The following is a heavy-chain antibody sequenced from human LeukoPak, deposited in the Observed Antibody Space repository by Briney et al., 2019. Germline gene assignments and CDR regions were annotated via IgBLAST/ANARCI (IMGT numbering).Heavy chain of an antibody. J-gene: IGHJ4*02. CDR3: ARGRGSGSYDYFDY. Sequence: TNTNYYWAWIRQAPGKGLEWVSYISSSSSYTNYADSVKGRLTISRDNAKNSLYLQMNSLRAEDTAVYYCARGRGSGSYDYFDYWGQGTLVTVSS. D-gene: IGHD3-10*01. CDR1: TNTNYY. V-gene: IGHV3-11*05. CDR2: ISSSSSYT.